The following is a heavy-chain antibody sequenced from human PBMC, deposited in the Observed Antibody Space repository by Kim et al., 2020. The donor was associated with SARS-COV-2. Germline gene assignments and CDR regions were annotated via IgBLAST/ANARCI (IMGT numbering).Heavy chain of an antibody. Sequence: SETLSLTCTVSGGSISSSSYYWGWIRQPPGKGLEWIGSIYYSGSTYYNPSLKSRVTISVDTSKNQFSLKLSSVTAADTAVYYCARLPGVIVCFDPWGQGTLVTVSS. V-gene: IGHV4-39*01. CDR2: IYYSGST. CDR1: GGSISSSSYY. D-gene: IGHD3-10*01. CDR3: ARLPGVIVCFDP. J-gene: IGHJ5*02.